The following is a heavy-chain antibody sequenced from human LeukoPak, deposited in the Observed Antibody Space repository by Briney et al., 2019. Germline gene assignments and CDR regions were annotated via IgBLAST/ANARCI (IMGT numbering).Heavy chain of an antibody. CDR2: ISYDGSNK. V-gene: IGHV3-30*03. J-gene: IGHJ4*02. D-gene: IGHD1-26*01. CDR1: GFTVSSNY. CDR3: ARDGEWELKSSLDY. Sequence: PGGSLRLSCAASGFTVSSNYMSWVRQAPGKGLEWVAVISYDGSNKYYADSVKGRFTISRDNSKNTLYLQMNSLRAEDTAVYYCARDGEWELKSSLDYWGQGTLVTVSS.